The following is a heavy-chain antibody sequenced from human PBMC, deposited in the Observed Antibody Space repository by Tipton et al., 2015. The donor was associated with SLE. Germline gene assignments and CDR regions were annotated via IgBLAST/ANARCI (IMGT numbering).Heavy chain of an antibody. D-gene: IGHD3-3*01. CDR1: GFTFSNYA. Sequence: SLRLSCAASGFTFSNYAMSWVRQAPGKGLEWVSAITGNGDRTYYIDSVKGRFTISRDNSKNSLYLQMNGLRAEDPAVYYCARSPVDYWNGYSAWGQGTLVAVSS. CDR3: ARSPVDYWNGYSA. CDR2: ITGNGDRT. V-gene: IGHV3-23*01. J-gene: IGHJ4*02.